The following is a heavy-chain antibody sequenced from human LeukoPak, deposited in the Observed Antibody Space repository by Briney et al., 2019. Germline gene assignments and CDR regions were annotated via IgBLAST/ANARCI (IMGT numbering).Heavy chain of an antibody. CDR3: ATSQKGGFYDSSGYYPPNY. J-gene: IGHJ4*02. CDR1: GYTLTELS. D-gene: IGHD3-22*01. Sequence: ASVKVSCKVSGYTLTELSMHWVRQAPGKGLEWMGGFDPEDGETIYAQKFQGRVTMTEDTSTDTAYMELSSLRSEDTAVYYCATSQKGGFYDSSGYYPPNYWGQGTLVTVSS. V-gene: IGHV1-24*01. CDR2: FDPEDGET.